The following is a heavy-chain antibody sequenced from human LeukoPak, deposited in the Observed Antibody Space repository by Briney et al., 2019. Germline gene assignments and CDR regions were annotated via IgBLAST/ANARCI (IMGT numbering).Heavy chain of an antibody. CDR3: ARLFRDCSGGSCYPYYFDY. J-gene: IGHJ4*02. V-gene: IGHV5-51*01. Sequence: GESLKISCKGSRYSFTNYWIGWVRQMPGKGLEWMGILRPADSDTRYSPSFQGQVTISADKSISTAYLQWSSLKASDTAMYYCARLFRDCSGGSCYPYYFDYWGQGTLVTVSS. CDR1: RYSFTNYW. D-gene: IGHD2-15*01. CDR2: LRPADSDT.